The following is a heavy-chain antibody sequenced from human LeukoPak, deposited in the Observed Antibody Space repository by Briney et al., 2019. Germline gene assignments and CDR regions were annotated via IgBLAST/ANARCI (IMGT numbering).Heavy chain of an antibody. V-gene: IGHV3-23*01. CDR2: ISNRGGST. D-gene: IGHD6-19*01. Sequence: GTSLRLSCAVSGFTFSNYAMSWVRQGPGKGLEWVSAISNRGGSTYYADSVKGRFTVSRDNSDNTLYLQMNSLRAEDTAVYYCAKGYSSDWPFDYWGQGTLVTVSS. J-gene: IGHJ4*02. CDR1: GFTFSNYA. CDR3: AKGYSSDWPFDY.